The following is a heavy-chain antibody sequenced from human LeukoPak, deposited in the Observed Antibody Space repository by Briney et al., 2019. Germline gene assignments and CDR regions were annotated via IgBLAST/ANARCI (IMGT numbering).Heavy chain of an antibody. D-gene: IGHD2-21*02. CDR1: GFTLSNSW. Sequence: GGSLRLSCATSGFTLSNSWMHWVRQVPGKGLVWVSRNHGDGRTNYADSVKGRFTMSRDNAKNILYLQMNSLRAEDTAVYHCLREIPNCGGDCLGYWGQGTLVTVSS. J-gene: IGHJ4*02. CDR2: NHGDGRT. V-gene: IGHV3-74*01. CDR3: LREIPNCGGDCLGY.